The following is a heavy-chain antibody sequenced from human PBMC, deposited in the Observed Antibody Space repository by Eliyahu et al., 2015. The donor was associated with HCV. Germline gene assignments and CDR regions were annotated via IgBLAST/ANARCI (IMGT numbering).Heavy chain of an antibody. CDR3: ARGGVGVVPAATLDY. V-gene: IGHV3-21*01. Sequence: EVQLVESGGGLVKPGGSLRLSCAASGFXFXSYSMNWVRQAPGRGLEWVSSISSSSSYIYYADSVKGRFTISRDNAKNSLYLQMNSLRAEETAVYYCARGGVGVVPAATLDYWGQGTLVTVSS. J-gene: IGHJ4*02. D-gene: IGHD2-2*01. CDR2: ISSSSSYI. CDR1: GFXFXSYS.